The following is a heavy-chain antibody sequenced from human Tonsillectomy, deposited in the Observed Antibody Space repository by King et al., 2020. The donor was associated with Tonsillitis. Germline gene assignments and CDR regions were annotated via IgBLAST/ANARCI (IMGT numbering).Heavy chain of an antibody. CDR2: ISSSGITI. V-gene: IGHV3-48*03. J-gene: IGHJ3*02. Sequence: VQLGESGGGLVQPGGSLRLSCAASGFTFSSYEINWVRQAPGKGRQWVSYISSSGITIYYEDSVKGRFTISRDNAKNSLFLQMNSLRAEDTAVYCCAGTSTTSSLAFDIWGQGTMVTVSS. D-gene: IGHD2-2*01. CDR3: AGTSTTSSLAFDI. CDR1: GFTFSSYE.